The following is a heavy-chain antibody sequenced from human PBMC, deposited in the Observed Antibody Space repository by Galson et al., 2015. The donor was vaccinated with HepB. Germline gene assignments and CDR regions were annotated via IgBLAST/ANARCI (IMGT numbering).Heavy chain of an antibody. CDR2: LWVDGSQN. CDR3: GRDRRIGRGWISEFDS. J-gene: IGHJ4*02. Sequence: SLRLSCAASGFTFSSYGMHWVRQAPGKGLEWAAFLWVDGSQNYYADPVKGRFTISRDNSKSTLYLQMNSRRAEETAVDYCGRDRRIGRGWISEFDSWGQGTLVTVSS. CDR1: GFTFSSYG. D-gene: IGHD5-12*01. V-gene: IGHV3-33*01.